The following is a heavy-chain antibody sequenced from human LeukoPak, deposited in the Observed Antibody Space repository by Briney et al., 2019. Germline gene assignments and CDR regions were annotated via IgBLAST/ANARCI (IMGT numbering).Heavy chain of an antibody. CDR2: IYYSGST. CDR3: ARESLSGNYCGMDV. J-gene: IGHJ6*02. Sequence: SETLSLTCAVSGGSISSYHWSWIRQPPGKGLEWLGYIYYSGSTNYNPSLKSRVTISIDTSKNQFSLKLSSVTAADTAVYYCARESLSGNYCGMDVWGQGTTVTVSS. CDR1: GGSISSYH. V-gene: IGHV4-59*01. D-gene: IGHD2/OR15-2a*01.